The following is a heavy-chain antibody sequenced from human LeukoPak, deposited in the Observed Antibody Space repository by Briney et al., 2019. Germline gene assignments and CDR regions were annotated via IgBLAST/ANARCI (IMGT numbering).Heavy chain of an antibody. V-gene: IGHV3-13*04. J-gene: IGHJ2*01. CDR2: IDTTAET. Sequence: GSLRLSCAASGFTFNNFDMHWFRQSTEKGLEWFSGIDTTAETYYAGSVKGRFIISRENAKNSLYLQMNSLGAGDTAVYYCAREAVGYFDLWGRGTLVTVSS. CDR1: GFTFNNFD. CDR3: AREAVGYFDL. D-gene: IGHD4-23*01.